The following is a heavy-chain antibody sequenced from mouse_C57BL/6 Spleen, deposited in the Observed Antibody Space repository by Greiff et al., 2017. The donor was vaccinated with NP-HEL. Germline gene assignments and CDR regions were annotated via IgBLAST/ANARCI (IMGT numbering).Heavy chain of an antibody. CDR2: IRSKSNNYAT. CDR1: GFSFNTYA. CDR3: VRRDYDGLAWFAY. V-gene: IGHV10-1*01. D-gene: IGHD2-4*01. J-gene: IGHJ3*01. Sequence: EVMLVESGGGLVQPKGSLKLSCAASGFSFNTYAMNWVRQAPGKGLEWVARIRSKSNNYATYYADSVKDRFTISRDDSESMLYLQMNNLKTEDTAMYYCVRRDYDGLAWFAYWGQGTLVTVSA.